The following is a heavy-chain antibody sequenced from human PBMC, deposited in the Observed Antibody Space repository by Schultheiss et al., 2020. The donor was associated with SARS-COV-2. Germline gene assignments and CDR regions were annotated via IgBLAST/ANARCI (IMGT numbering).Heavy chain of an antibody. CDR1: GGSISSYY. CDR2: IYYSGST. D-gene: IGHD5-24*01. V-gene: IGHV4-39*01. CDR3: ARLDGYLRYFDY. Sequence: SETLSLTCTVSGGSISSYYWGWIRQPPGKGLEWIGSIYYSGSTYYNPSLKSRVTISVDTSKNQFSLKLSSVTAADTAVYYCARLDGYLRYFDYWGQGTLVTVSS. J-gene: IGHJ4*02.